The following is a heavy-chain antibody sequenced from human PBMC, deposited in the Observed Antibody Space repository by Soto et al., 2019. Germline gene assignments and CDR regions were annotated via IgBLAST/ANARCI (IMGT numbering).Heavy chain of an antibody. Sequence: SVKVSCKASGGTFSSYAISWVRQAPGQGLEWMGGIIPIFGTANYAQKFQGRVTITADESTSTAYMELSSLRSEDTAVYYCARDLQGCNWNSAPLGWGQGTLVTVSS. CDR1: GGTFSSYA. D-gene: IGHD1-7*01. CDR2: IIPIFGTA. J-gene: IGHJ4*02. CDR3: ARDLQGCNWNSAPLG. V-gene: IGHV1-69*13.